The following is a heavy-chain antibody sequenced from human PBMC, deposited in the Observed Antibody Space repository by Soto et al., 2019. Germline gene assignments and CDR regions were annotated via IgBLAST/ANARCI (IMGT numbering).Heavy chain of an antibody. V-gene: IGHV1-8*01. J-gene: IGHJ5*02. CDR1: GYTFTNYD. CDR2: MNPNSGNT. CDR3: ARGRLSSTRSWVDR. D-gene: IGHD6-6*01. Sequence: QVQLVQSGAEVKKPGASVKVSCKASGYTFTNYDINWVRQAPGQGLEWMGWMNPNSGNTGYAQKFQGRVTMTRNTAITTANMELSSLISEVTAVYYCARGRLSSTRSWVDRWGQGTLVTVSS.